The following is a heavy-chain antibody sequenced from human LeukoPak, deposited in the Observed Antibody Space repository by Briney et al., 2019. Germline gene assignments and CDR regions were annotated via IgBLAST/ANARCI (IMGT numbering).Heavy chain of an antibody. CDR1: GYTFTSYD. D-gene: IGHD3-16*02. V-gene: IGHV1-8*03. CDR3: ARLGELSSDDY. CDR2: MNPNSGNT. Sequence: GASVKVSCKASGYTFTSYDINWVRQATGQGPEWMGWMNPNSGNTGYAQKFRGRVSITRNTSISTAYMKLSSLVSEDTAVYYCARLGELSSDDYWGQGTLVTVSS. J-gene: IGHJ4*02.